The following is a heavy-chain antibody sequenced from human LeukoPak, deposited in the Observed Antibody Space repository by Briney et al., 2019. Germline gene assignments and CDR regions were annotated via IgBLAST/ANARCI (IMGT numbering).Heavy chain of an antibody. CDR1: GGSLSSYY. J-gene: IGHJ4*02. V-gene: IGHV4-59*08. CDR3: ARLRYSSSSKVFDY. Sequence: SETLSLTCTVSGGSLSSYYWRLIRQPPGSLLACLGYIYYSGSTNYNPSLKSRVTISVDTSKNQFSLKLSSVTAADTAVYYCARLRYSSSSKVFDYWGQGTLVTVSS. CDR2: IYYSGST. D-gene: IGHD6-13*01.